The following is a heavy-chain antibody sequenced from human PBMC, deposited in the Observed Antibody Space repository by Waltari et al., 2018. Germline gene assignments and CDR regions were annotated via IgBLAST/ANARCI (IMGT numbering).Heavy chain of an antibody. J-gene: IGHJ5*02. V-gene: IGHV3-48*03. D-gene: IGHD6-19*01. CDR1: GLTFSSYD. CDR3: AGWVTYTSDWHGSLAP. CDR2: SNSNGDTV. Sequence: EVELVESGGGLVQPGGSLRLSCAAPGLTFSSYDMNWVRQAPGKGLEWISYSNSNGDTVYYADSVRGRFTISRDNAKKSLFLQMNSLRAEDTAIYYCAGWVTYTSDWHGSLAPWGQGTLVTVSS.